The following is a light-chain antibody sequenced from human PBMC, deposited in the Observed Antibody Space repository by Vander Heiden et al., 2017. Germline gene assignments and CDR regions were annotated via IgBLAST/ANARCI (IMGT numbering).Light chain of an antibody. CDR2: GNS. CDR1: SSNIGAGYD. J-gene: IGLJ2*01. Sequence: QPVLTQPPSVSGAPAQKVTIPCTGSSSNIGAGYDIHWYQQLPGTATKLLIYGNSHRPSGVPDRFSGSKSGTSASLAITGLQAEDEADYYCQSYDSSLSVYVVFGGGTKLTVL. CDR3: QSYDSSLSVYVV. V-gene: IGLV1-40*01.